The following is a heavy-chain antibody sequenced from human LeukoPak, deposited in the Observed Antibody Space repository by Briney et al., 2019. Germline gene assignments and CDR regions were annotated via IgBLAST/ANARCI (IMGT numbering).Heavy chain of an antibody. Sequence: GGSLRLSCAASGFTFSSYAMSWVRQAPGKGLEWVSAISGSGGSTYYADSVKGRFTISRENTKNSLYLQMNSLRAGDTAVYYCTRESNYYDSSTSPGYFDLWGRGTLVTVSS. CDR2: ISGSGGST. D-gene: IGHD3-22*01. V-gene: IGHV3-23*01. CDR3: TRESNYYDSSTSPGYFDL. J-gene: IGHJ2*01. CDR1: GFTFSSYA.